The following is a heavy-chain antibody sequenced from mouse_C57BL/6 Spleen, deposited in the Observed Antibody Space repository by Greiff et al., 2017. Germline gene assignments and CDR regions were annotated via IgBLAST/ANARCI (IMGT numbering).Heavy chain of an antibody. V-gene: IGHV1-69*01. J-gene: IGHJ2*01. Sequence: VQLQQPGAELVMPGASVKLSCKASGYTFTSYWMHWVKQRPGQGLEWIGEIDPSDSYTNYNQKFKGKSTLTADKSSSTAYMQLSSLTSEDSAVYSCARGGSSFPDYWGQGTTLTVSS. D-gene: IGHD1-1*01. CDR3: ARGGSSFPDY. CDR2: IDPSDSYT. CDR1: GYTFTSYW.